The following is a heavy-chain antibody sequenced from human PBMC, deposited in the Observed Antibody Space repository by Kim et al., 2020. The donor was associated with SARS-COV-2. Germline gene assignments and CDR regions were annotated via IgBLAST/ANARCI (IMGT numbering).Heavy chain of an antibody. CDR2: INHSGST. Sequence: SETLSLTCAVYGGSFSGYYWSWIRQPPGKGLEWIGEINHSGSTNYNPSLKSRVTISVDTSENQFSLKLSSVTAADTAVYYCARGWGDCSSTSCYVARYGMDVWGQGTTVTVSS. V-gene: IGHV4-34*01. CDR1: GGSFSGYY. CDR3: ARGWGDCSSTSCYVARYGMDV. D-gene: IGHD2-2*01. J-gene: IGHJ6*02.